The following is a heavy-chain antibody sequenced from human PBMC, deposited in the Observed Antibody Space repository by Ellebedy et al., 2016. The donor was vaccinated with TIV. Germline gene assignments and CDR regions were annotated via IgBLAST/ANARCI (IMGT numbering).Heavy chain of an antibody. D-gene: IGHD3-10*01. CDR3: AKDFKVRWLPFYFDD. J-gene: IGHJ4*02. CDR2: IGGSGRDT. V-gene: IGHV3-23*01. Sequence: PGGSLRLSCATSGFTFSGYAMNWVRQAPGKGLEWVSTIGGSGRDTYYADSVEGRFTISRDNSKNTVYLQMNSLTAEDTAVYYCAKDFKVRWLPFYFDDWGQGTLVTVSS. CDR1: GFTFSGYA.